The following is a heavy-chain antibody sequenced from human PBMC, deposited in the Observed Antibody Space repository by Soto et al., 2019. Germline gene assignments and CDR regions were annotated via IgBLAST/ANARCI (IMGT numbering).Heavy chain of an antibody. J-gene: IGHJ2*01. V-gene: IGHV3-23*01. D-gene: IGHD3-3*01. CDR3: AKGRAVYYDFWSGWDFDL. CDR2: ISGSGGTT. Sequence: GGSLRLSCAASGFTFSSYAMSWVRQAPGKGLEWVSGISGSGGTTYYADSVKGRFTISRDNSKNTLYLQMNSLRAEDTAVYYCAKGRAVYYDFWSGWDFDLWGRGTLVTVSS. CDR1: GFTFSSYA.